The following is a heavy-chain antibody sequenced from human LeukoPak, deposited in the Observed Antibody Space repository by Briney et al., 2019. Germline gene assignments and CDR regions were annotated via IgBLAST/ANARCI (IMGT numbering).Heavy chain of an antibody. CDR1: GLTFRIYT. CDR2: ISGSGGST. Sequence: GGSLRLSCAPSGLTFRIYTMSGVRHAPGRGLECVSAISGSGGSTYYAGSVKVRFPSSRDNSKNTLYLQMNSLRAEDTAVYYCAKEKISNPGPLDYWGQGTLVTVSS. CDR3: AKEKISNPGPLDY. J-gene: IGHJ4*02. D-gene: IGHD1-1*01. V-gene: IGHV3-23*01.